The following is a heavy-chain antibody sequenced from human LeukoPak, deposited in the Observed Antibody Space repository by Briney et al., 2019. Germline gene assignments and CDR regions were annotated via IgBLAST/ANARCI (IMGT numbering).Heavy chain of an antibody. J-gene: IGHJ3*02. CDR2: ISSSSSYI. CDR3: ARASWFGELDSVAFDI. CDR1: GFTFSSYW. D-gene: IGHD3-10*01. Sequence: GGSLRLSCAASGFTFSSYWMHWVRQAPGKGLEWVSSISSSSSYIYYADSVKGRFTISRDNAKNSLYLQMNSLRAEDTAVYYCARASWFGELDSVAFDIWGQGTMVTVSS. V-gene: IGHV3-21*01.